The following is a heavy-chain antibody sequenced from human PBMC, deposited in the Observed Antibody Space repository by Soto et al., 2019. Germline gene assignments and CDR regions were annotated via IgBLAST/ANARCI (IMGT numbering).Heavy chain of an antibody. CDR3: ARADCTGASCYSWPFNYGVDV. J-gene: IGHJ6*02. V-gene: IGHV3-33*08. Sequence: QVQLVESGGGVVQPGGSLRLSCTTSGFTFNTYGMHWVRQAPGKGLEWVAIIWYDGSNKYYADSVKGRFNISRDNSRNSLYLQMNSLRAEDTAMYYCARADCTGASCYSWPFNYGVDVWGQGTTVTVSS. CDR2: IWYDGSNK. CDR1: GFTFNTYG. D-gene: IGHD2-15*01.